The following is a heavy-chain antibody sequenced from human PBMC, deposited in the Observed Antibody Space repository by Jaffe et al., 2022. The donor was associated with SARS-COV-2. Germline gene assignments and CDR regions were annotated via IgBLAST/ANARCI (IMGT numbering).Heavy chain of an antibody. Sequence: EAQLWESGGGLVQPGGSLRLSCAASGFTFPNYAMNWVRQAPGKGPERVASISGTGGTTSYAGSVKGRFTISRDNSKDTLFLQMNSLRVDDTALYYCAKETSYDTSGPSNLWGQGTLVTVSS. CDR3: AKETSYDTSGPSNL. CDR1: GFTFPNYA. D-gene: IGHD3-22*01. V-gene: IGHV3-23*01. CDR2: ISGTGGTT. J-gene: IGHJ4*02.